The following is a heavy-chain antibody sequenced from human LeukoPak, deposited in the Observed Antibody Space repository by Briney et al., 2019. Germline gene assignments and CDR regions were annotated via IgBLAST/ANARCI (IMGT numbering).Heavy chain of an antibody. CDR1: GFTFSSYG. V-gene: IGHV3-30*18. Sequence: GGSLRLSCAASGFTFSSYGMHWVRQAPGKGLEWVAVISYDGSSEYYGDSVKGRFTISRDNSKNTLYLQMNSLRPEDTAVYYCAKDVVGARYNYFDYWGQGTLVTVSS. D-gene: IGHD1-26*01. J-gene: IGHJ4*02. CDR3: AKDVVGARYNYFDY. CDR2: ISYDGSSE.